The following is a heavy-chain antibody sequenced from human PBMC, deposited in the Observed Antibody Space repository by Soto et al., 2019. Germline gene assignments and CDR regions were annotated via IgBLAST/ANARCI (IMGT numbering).Heavy chain of an antibody. D-gene: IGHD6-13*01. V-gene: IGHV4-59*01. CDR2: IYYSGST. CDR1: GGSISSYY. J-gene: IGHJ1*01. Sequence: SETLSLTCTVSGGSISSYYWSWIRQPPGKGLEWIGYIYYSGSTNYNPSLKSRVTISVDTSKNQFSLKLSSVTAADTAVYYCARGDSSSWQQYFQHWGQGTLVTVSS. CDR3: ARGDSSSWQQYFQH.